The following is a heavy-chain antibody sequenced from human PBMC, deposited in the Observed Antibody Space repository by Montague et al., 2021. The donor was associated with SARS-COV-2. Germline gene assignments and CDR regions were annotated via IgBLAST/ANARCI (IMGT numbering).Heavy chain of an antibody. Sequence: TLSLTCTVSGASISTGPFYWSWIRQYPGKGLEWIGYIYYSGSTYYNPSLKSRITMSVDPSKNQFSLTLSSVTAADTAIYYCVTRPPYGPGPFDYWGQGILVTVSS. CDR2: IYYSGST. CDR3: VTRPPYGPGPFDY. J-gene: IGHJ4*02. D-gene: IGHD3-10*01. V-gene: IGHV4-31*03. CDR1: GASISTGPFY.